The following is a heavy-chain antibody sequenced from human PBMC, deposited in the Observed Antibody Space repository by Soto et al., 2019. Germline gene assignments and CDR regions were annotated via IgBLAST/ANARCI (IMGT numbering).Heavy chain of an antibody. CDR2: ISSSSDYI. J-gene: IGHJ3*01. V-gene: IGHV3-21*02. CDR3: ARVLYYDSTAYGL. Sequence: EVQLVESGGGLVKPGGSLRLSCAASGFSFSHYNMNWVRQAPGKGLEWVSSISSSSDYIYYADSVKGRFTVSRDNAKNSLYLQMNSLRAEDTAVYYCARVLYYDSTAYGLWGQGTMVTVSS. CDR1: GFSFSHYN. D-gene: IGHD3-22*01.